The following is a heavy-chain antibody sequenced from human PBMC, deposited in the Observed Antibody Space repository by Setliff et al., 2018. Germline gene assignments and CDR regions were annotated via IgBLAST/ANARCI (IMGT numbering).Heavy chain of an antibody. J-gene: IGHJ2*01. CDR2: ISSSGSKI. CDR3: ARDPNSSGDYWYFDL. CDR1: GFTFSSYE. V-gene: IGHV3-48*03. D-gene: IGHD3-22*01. Sequence: LRLSCAASGFTFSSYEMNWVRQAPGKGLEWVSYISSSGSKIYYADSVKGRFTISRDNAKNSLDLQMNSLRAEDTAVYYCARDPNSSGDYWYFDLWGRGTLVTVSS.